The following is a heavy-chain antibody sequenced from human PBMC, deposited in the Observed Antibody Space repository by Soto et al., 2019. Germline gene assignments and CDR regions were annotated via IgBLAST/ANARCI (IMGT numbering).Heavy chain of an antibody. D-gene: IGHD2-2*01. CDR1: GFTFSSYA. CDR3: ATSGEIVVVPAAVVDGHFDY. CDR2: ISGSGGST. Sequence: EVQLLESGGGLVQPGGSLRLSCAASGFTFSSYAMSWVRQAPGKGLEWVSAISGSGGSTYYADSVKGGSTISRDNSKHRLYLQMNSMRAEDTDADYTATSGEIVVVPAAVVDGHFDYWGQGTLVTVSS. V-gene: IGHV3-23*01. J-gene: IGHJ4*02.